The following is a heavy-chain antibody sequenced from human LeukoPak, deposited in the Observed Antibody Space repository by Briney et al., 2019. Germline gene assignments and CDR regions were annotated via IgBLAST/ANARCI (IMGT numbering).Heavy chain of an antibody. D-gene: IGHD3-22*01. CDR1: GFTFSSYG. CDR2: IWYDGSNK. V-gene: IGHV3-33*06. J-gene: IGHJ3*02. CDR3: AKDHSPSYDSSGYYLPHDAFDI. Sequence: PGRSLRLSCAASGFTFSSYGMHWVRQAPGKGLEWVAVIWYDGSNKYYADSVKGRFTISRDNSKNTLYLQMNSLRAEDTAVYYCAKDHSPSYDSSGYYLPHDAFDIWGQGTMVTVSS.